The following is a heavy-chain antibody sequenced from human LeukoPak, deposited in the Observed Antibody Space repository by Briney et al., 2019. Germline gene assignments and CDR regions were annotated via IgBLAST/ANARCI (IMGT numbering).Heavy chain of an antibody. J-gene: IGHJ4*02. CDR1: GGTFSIYA. CDR3: ARGYCGGDCHLDY. D-gene: IGHD2-21*01. V-gene: IGHV1-69*13. CDR2: IIPIFGTA. Sequence: SVTVSFTSSGGTFSIYAISWVRQAPGQGLEWMGGIIPIFGTANYAQKFQGRVTITADESTSTAYMELSSLRSEDTAVYYCARGYCGGDCHLDYWGQGTLVTVSS.